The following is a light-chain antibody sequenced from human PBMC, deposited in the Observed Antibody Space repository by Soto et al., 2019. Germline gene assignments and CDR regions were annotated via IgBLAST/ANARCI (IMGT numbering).Light chain of an antibody. V-gene: IGKV3-20*01. CDR3: QQYASSPFS. CDR1: QSISSSY. J-gene: IGKJ2*01. CDR2: GAS. Sequence: EIVLTQSPGTLSLSPGERVTLSCRASQSISSSYFAWYQQKPGQSPRLVIYGASSRATGIPDRFTGSESGTDFTLNISRLEPEDCAVYYCQQYASSPFSFGQGTKLQIK.